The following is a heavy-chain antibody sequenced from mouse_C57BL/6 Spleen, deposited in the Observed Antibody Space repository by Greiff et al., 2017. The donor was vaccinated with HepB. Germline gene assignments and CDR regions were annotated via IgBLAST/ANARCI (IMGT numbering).Heavy chain of an antibody. D-gene: IGHD4-1*01. Sequence: QVQLQQSGAELVRPGTSVKVSCKASGYAFTNYLIEWVKQRPGQGLEWIGVINPGSGGTNYNEKFKGKATLTADKSSSTAYMQLSSLTSEDSAVYCCARRELGGDYWGQGTTLTVSS. J-gene: IGHJ2*01. CDR1: GYAFTNYL. CDR2: INPGSGGT. V-gene: IGHV1-54*01. CDR3: ARRELGGDY.